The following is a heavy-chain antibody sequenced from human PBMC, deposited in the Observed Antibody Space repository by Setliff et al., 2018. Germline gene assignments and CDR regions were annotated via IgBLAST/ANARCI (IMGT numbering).Heavy chain of an antibody. Sequence: PSETLSLTCTVSGASVNSGYDNWNWLRQPAGKGLEGIGHINRRGSTNFTPSLKSRVTISLDTSKNQFSLTLTSVTAADTAVYYCGRLRGYCSGGRCNGQYAFDYWFDPWGQGTLVTVSS. D-gene: IGHD2-15*01. CDR3: GRLRGYCSGGRCNGQYAFDYWFDP. J-gene: IGHJ5*02. V-gene: IGHV4-61*10. CDR2: INRRGST. CDR1: GASVNSGYDN.